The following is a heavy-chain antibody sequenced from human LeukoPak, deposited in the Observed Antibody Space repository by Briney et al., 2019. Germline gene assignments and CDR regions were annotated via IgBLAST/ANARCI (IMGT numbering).Heavy chain of an antibody. V-gene: IGHV5-51*01. Sequence: GESLKISCKGSGYSFTSYWIGWVRQMPGKGLEWMGFIYPGDSDTRYTPSFQGQVTISAEKSISTAYLLWSSLKASDTVIYYCARPRDDFWSGDYWADAFDIWGQGTMVTVSS. CDR3: ARPRDDFWSGDYWADAFDI. CDR2: IYPGDSDT. D-gene: IGHD3-3*01. CDR1: GYSFTSYW. J-gene: IGHJ3*02.